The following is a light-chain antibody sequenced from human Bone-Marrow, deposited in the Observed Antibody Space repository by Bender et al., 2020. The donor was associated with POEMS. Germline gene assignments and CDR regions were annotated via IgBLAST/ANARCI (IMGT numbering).Light chain of an antibody. V-gene: IGLV2-8*01. CDR3: SSYVGSGPLNYV. CDR1: SSDVGGYNY. J-gene: IGLJ1*01. Sequence: QSALTQPPSASGSPGQSVTIPCTGTSSDVGGYNYVSWYQQHPGKAPKLIIYEVNERPSGVPDRFSGSKSGNTASLTISGLQAEDEADYHCSSYVGSGPLNYVFGSGTKVTVL. CDR2: EVN.